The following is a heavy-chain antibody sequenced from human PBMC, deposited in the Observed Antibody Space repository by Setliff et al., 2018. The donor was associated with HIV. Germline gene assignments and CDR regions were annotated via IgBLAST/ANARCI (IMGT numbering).Heavy chain of an antibody. CDR1: GGSISSNW. J-gene: IGHJ4*02. Sequence: ETLSLTCAVSGGSISSNWWSWVRQAPGEGLEWVSAILSTGERTFYADSVKGRFTISRDNSKNTVYLQMNSLRAEDTAEYYCAKELAASGLGYFDSWGRGILVTVSS. V-gene: IGHV3-23*01. D-gene: IGHD3-22*01. CDR2: ILSTGERT. CDR3: AKELAASGLGYFDS.